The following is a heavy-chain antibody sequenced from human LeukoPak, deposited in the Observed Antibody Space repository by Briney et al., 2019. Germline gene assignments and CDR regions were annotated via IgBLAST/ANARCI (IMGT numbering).Heavy chain of an antibody. CDR1: GYTFTSYD. V-gene: IGHV1-8*01. D-gene: IGHD3-10*01. CDR3: ARRRGYYGSGSLGINDLGY. Sequence: ASVKVSCKASGYTFTSYDINWVRQATGQGLEWMGWMNPNSGNTGYAQKFQGRVTMTRNTSISTAYMELSSLRSEDTAVYYCARRRGYYGSGSLGINDLGYWGQGTLVTVSS. J-gene: IGHJ4*02. CDR2: MNPNSGNT.